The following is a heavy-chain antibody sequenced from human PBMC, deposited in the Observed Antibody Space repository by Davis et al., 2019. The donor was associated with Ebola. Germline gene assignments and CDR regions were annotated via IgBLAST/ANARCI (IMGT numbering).Heavy chain of an antibody. J-gene: IGHJ4*02. CDR1: GSSFSNYW. D-gene: IGHD3-16*01. CDR2: IKQDGSEK. V-gene: IGHV3-7*03. Sequence: GESLKISCAASGSSFSNYWMSWVRQAPGKGLEWVANIKQDGSEKYYVDSVKGRFTISSANAKNSLYLQMNSLRAEDTAVYYCARKSTFFDYWGQGTRVTVSS. CDR3: ARKSTFFDY.